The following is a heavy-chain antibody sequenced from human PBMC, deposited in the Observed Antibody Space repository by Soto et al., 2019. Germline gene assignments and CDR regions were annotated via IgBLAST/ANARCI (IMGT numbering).Heavy chain of an antibody. Sequence: SETLSLTCTVSGGSIGSYYWSWIRQPPGKGLEWIAYINYSGSTNRNPSLKSRVTISVDISKNQSSLQLSSVTAADTAVYYCARDRYCSGGTCYPFVLDYWGQGILVTVS. J-gene: IGHJ4*02. CDR2: INYSGST. CDR1: GGSIGSYY. CDR3: ARDRYCSGGTCYPFVLDY. V-gene: IGHV4-59*01. D-gene: IGHD2-15*01.